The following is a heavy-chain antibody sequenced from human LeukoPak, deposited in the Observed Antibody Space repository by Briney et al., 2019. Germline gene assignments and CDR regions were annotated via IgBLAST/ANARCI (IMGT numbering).Heavy chain of an antibody. V-gene: IGHV1-69*04. Sequence: ASVTVSCKPSGGSFSNYAITWVRQAPGQGLEWMGRIIPIRDITNYAQNFQDRVTITTDKSTTTVYMEVNRLISEDMAVYFCARGAYDGTYYFDSWGQGTLVTVSS. CDR1: GGSFSNYA. CDR2: IIPIRDIT. D-gene: IGHD3-16*01. CDR3: ARGAYDGTYYFDS. J-gene: IGHJ4*02.